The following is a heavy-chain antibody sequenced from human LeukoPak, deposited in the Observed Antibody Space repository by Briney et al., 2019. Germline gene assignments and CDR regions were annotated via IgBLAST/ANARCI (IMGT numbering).Heavy chain of an antibody. D-gene: IGHD4-23*01. CDR1: GFTLSSYG. V-gene: IGHV3-30*18. J-gene: IGHJ4*02. CDR3: AKGMNYYGGNSDY. CDR2: ISYDGSNK. Sequence: GGSLRLSCAASGFTLSSYGMHWVRQAPGKGLGWVAVISYDGSNKYYADSVKGRFTISRDNSKNTLYLQMNSLRAEDTAVYYCAKGMNYYGGNSDYWGQGTLVTVSS.